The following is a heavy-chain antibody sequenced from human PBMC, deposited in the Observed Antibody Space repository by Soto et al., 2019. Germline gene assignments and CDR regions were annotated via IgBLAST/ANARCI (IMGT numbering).Heavy chain of an antibody. Sequence: PSETLSLTCAVSGYSISSGYHWGWIRQPPGKGLEWLGSVHHSGSTYYNPSLKSRLTISVDKSKNQFSLNLTSVTAADTAVYFCARGRYCLTGRCFPNWFDSWGQGALVTVSS. V-gene: IGHV4-38-2*01. D-gene: IGHD7-27*01. CDR2: VHHSGST. CDR1: GYSISSGYH. CDR3: ARGRYCLTGRCFPNWFDS. J-gene: IGHJ5*01.